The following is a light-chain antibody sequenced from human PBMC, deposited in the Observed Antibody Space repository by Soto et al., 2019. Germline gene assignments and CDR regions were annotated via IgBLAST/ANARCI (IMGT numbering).Light chain of an antibody. CDR1: QGIGDT. CDR2: DTS. J-gene: IGKJ5*01. CDR3: QQRSNWPPT. V-gene: IGKV3-11*01. Sequence: EIVMTQSPATLSVSPGEGATLSCRASQGIGDTLAWYQQKPGQTPRLLIYDTSIRATGVPARFSGSGSGTDFTLTISSLEPEDFAVYYCQQRSNWPPTFGQGTRLEIK.